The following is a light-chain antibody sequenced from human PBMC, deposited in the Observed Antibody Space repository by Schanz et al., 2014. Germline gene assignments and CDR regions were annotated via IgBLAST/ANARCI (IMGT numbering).Light chain of an antibody. V-gene: IGLV2-14*03. CDR1: SSDVGGYNF. CDR2: DVS. J-gene: IGLJ2*01. Sequence: QSALTQPPSASGSPGQSVTISCTGTSSDVGGYNFVSWYQQHPGKAPKVIIYDVSNRPSGVSNRFSGSKSAYTASLTISGLQAEDEADYYCSSYATTNTLVFGGGTKLTVL. CDR3: SSYATTNTLV.